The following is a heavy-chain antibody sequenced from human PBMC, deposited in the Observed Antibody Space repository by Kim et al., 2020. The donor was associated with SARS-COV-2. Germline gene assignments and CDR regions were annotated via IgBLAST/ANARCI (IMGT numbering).Heavy chain of an antibody. CDR1: GYIFTSHY. CDR2: INPSGGST. CDR3: ARDGPPGYSSSCRHETVCYYYGMDI. Sequence: ASVKVSCKASGYIFTSHYMHWVRQAPGQGLEWMGIINPSGGSTSYPQKFQGRVIMTRDTSTSTVYMELRSLRSEDTAVYYCARDGPPGYSSSCRHETVCYYYGMDIWGQGTTVTVS. V-gene: IGHV1-46*01. J-gene: IGHJ6*02. D-gene: IGHD2-2*01.